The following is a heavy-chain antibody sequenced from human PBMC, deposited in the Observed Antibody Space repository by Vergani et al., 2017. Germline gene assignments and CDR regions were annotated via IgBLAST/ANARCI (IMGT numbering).Heavy chain of an antibody. CDR2: ISSSRSTI. CDR3: AGVDRGYGDGYVDYYYYGMDV. CDR1: GFTFSSYS. V-gene: IGHV3-48*04. D-gene: IGHD5-18*01. J-gene: IGHJ6*02. Sequence: EVQLVESGGGLVQPRGSLRLSCAASGFTFSSYSMNWVRQAPGKGLEWVSYISSSRSTIYYADSVKGRFTISRDNAKNSLYLQMNSLRAEDTAVYYCAGVDRGYGDGYVDYYYYGMDVWGQGTTVTVSS.